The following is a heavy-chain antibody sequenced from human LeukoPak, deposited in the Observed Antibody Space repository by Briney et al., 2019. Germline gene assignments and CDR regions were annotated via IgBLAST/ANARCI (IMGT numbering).Heavy chain of an antibody. CDR3: ARGQWLVHPEGVDYYYGMDV. CDR2: ISSSSSYI. Sequence: GGSLRLSCAASGFAFSSYSMNWVRQAPGKGLEWVSSISSSSSYIYYADSVKGRFTISRDNAKNSLYLQMNSLRAEDTAVYYCARGQWLVHPEGVDYYYGMDVWGQGTTVTVSS. J-gene: IGHJ6*02. V-gene: IGHV3-21*01. D-gene: IGHD6-19*01. CDR1: GFAFSSYS.